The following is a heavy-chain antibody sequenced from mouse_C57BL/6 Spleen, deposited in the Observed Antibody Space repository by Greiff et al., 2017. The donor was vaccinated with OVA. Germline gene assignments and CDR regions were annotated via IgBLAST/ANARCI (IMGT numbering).Heavy chain of an antibody. CDR1: GYTFTSYW. Sequence: VQLQQPGAELVKPGASVKLSCKASGYTFTSYWMQWVKQRPGQGLEWIGEIDPSDSYTNYNQKFKGKATLTVDTSSSTAYMQLSSLTSEDSAVYDCARLGGSSYDFDDWGQGTTLTVSS. J-gene: IGHJ2*01. V-gene: IGHV1-50*01. CDR3: ARLGGSSYDFDD. CDR2: IDPSDSYT. D-gene: IGHD1-1*01.